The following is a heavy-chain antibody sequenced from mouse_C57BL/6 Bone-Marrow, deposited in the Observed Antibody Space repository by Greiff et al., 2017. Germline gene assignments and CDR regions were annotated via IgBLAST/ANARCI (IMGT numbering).Heavy chain of an antibody. CDR1: GYTFTSYW. J-gene: IGHJ3*01. CDR2: IYPGSGST. CDR3: ARRRQTAQATWFAY. V-gene: IGHV1-55*01. D-gene: IGHD3-2*02. Sequence: QVQLQQPGAELVKPGASVKMSCKASGYTFTSYWITWVKQRPGQGLEWIGDIYPGSGSTNYNEKFKSKATLTVDTSSSTAYMQLSSLTSEDSAVYYCARRRQTAQATWFAYWGQGTLVTVSA.